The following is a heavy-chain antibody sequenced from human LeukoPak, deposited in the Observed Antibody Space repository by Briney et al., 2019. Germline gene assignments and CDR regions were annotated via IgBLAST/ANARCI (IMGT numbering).Heavy chain of an antibody. V-gene: IGHV4-61*01. Sequence: SQTLSLTCTVSGGSISSGSYYWSWIRQPPGKGLEWIGYIYYSGSTNYNPSLKSRVTISVDTSKNQFSLKLSSVTAADTAVYYCARGGWRGSPLYYYYYMDVWGKGTTVTVSS. CDR2: IYYSGST. CDR3: ARGGWRGSPLYYYYYMDV. D-gene: IGHD3-16*01. J-gene: IGHJ6*03. CDR1: GGSISSGSYY.